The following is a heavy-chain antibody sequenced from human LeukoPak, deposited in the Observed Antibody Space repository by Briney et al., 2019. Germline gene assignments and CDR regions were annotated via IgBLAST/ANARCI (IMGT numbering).Heavy chain of an antibody. CDR2: MSSNGGST. D-gene: IGHD6-19*01. Sequence: PGGSLRLSCSASGFTFSNYAMHWVRQAPGKGPEYVSGMSSNGGSTYYADSVKGRFTISRDNSKNTLNLQMSSLRAEDTAVYYCSKDLAVARIFEDWGQGTLVTVSS. CDR1: GFTFSNYA. V-gene: IGHV3-64D*06. J-gene: IGHJ4*02. CDR3: SKDLAVARIFED.